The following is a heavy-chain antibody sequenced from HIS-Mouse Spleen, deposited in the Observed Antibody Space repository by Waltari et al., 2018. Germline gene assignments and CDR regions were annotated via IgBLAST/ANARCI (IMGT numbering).Heavy chain of an antibody. Sequence: QVQLVESGGGVVQPGRSLRLSCAASGFTFSSYGMHWVRQAPGKGLEWGAGIWYDGSNKYYADSVKGRFTISRDNSKNTLYLQMNSLRAEDTAVYYCAKGGLMVYAIGDYWGQGTLVTVSS. CDR2: IWYDGSNK. D-gene: IGHD2-8*01. J-gene: IGHJ4*02. CDR3: AKGGLMVYAIGDY. V-gene: IGHV3-33*06. CDR1: GFTFSSYG.